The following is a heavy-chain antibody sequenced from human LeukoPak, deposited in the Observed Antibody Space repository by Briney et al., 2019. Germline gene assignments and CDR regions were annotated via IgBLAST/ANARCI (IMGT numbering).Heavy chain of an antibody. CDR1: GFTFSSYA. V-gene: IGHV3-30-3*01. CDR3: ARDAYCSSTSCYLDV. J-gene: IGHJ6*03. Sequence: GGSLRFSCAASGFTFSSYAMHWVRQAPGKGLEWVAVVPYDGSEKYYADSVKGRLTISRDKSKNTVSLQMNSLRAEDTAVYYCARDAYCSSTSCYLDVWGKGTTVTVSS. D-gene: IGHD2-2*01. CDR2: VPYDGSEK.